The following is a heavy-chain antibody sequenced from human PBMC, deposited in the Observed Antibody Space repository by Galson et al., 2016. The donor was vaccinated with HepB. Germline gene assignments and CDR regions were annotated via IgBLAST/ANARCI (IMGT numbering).Heavy chain of an antibody. J-gene: IGHJ5*02. CDR1: GASISDSNW. CDR3: ARAAIIPGARMVFDP. V-gene: IGHV4-4*02. Sequence: SETLSLTCDVSGASISDSNWWTWVRQVPGKGLEWIGEIYHTGTSNNNPFLNSRFTLSVDKSRNQFSLNVTSVTAADTAVYYWARAAIIPGARMVFDPWGQGTLVTVSS. D-gene: IGHD2-2*01. CDR2: IYHTGTS.